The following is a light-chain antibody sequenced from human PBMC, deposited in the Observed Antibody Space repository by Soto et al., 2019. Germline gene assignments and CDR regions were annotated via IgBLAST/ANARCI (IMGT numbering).Light chain of an antibody. Sequence: EIMMTQSPATLSVSPGERAALSCRASQSVNSNFAWYQQRPGQAPRLLIYDASTRATDIPARFSGSGSGTEFTLTISSLQSEDFAVYYCQQYNNWPYTFGQGTQVEIK. V-gene: IGKV3-15*01. CDR1: QSVNSN. CDR2: DAS. CDR3: QQYNNWPYT. J-gene: IGKJ2*01.